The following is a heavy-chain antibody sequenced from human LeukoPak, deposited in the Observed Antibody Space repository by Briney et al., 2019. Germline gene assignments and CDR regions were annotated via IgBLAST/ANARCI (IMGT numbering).Heavy chain of an antibody. D-gene: IGHD3-10*01. V-gene: IGHV4-61*02. J-gene: IGHJ4*02. CDR3: ARSFINYYGSGSPDY. CDR2: IYTSGST. CDR1: GGSISSGSYY. Sequence: PSETLSLTCTVSGGSISSGSYYWSWIRQPAGKGLEWIGRIYTSGSTNYNPSLKSRVTISVDTSKNQFSLKLSSVTAADTAVYYCARSFINYYGSGSPDYWGQGTLVTVSS.